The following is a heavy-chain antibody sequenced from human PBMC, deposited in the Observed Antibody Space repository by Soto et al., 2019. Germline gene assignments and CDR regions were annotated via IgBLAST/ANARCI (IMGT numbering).Heavy chain of an antibody. V-gene: IGHV1-3*01. Sequence: ASVEVSCKASGYTFTNHAMHWVRQAPGQRLEWMGWINAGNGNTKYSQNLQGRVTITRDTSASTAYMEMSSLRSEDTAIYYCARLRSVYNYGMEVWGQGTTVTVSS. CDR1: GYTFTNHA. D-gene: IGHD2-8*01. CDR2: INAGNGNT. CDR3: ARLRSVYNYGMEV. J-gene: IGHJ6*02.